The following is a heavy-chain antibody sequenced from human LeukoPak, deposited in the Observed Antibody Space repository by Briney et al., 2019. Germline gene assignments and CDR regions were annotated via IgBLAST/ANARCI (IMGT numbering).Heavy chain of an antibody. V-gene: IGHV3-7*01. CDR3: ARDGGHGGDLDY. CDR2: IKQYGTEK. CDR1: GFTFTTYW. J-gene: IGHJ4*02. Sequence: GGSLRLSCAASGFTFTTYWMHWVRQAPGKGLEWVANIKQYGTEKYYVDSVKGRFTIPRDNGKNSLCLQMNSLRAEDTALYYCARDGGHGGDLDYWGQGTLVTVSS. D-gene: IGHD2-21*02.